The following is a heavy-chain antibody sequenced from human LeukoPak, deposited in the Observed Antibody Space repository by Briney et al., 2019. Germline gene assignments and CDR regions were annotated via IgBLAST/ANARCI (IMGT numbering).Heavy chain of an antibody. V-gene: IGHV1-8*01. D-gene: IGHD5-18*01. CDR2: MNPNSGNT. CDR1: GYTFTSYD. J-gene: IGHJ5*02. CDR3: ARGRKIQLWYNNWFDP. Sequence: ASVKVSCKASGYTFTSYDINWVRQATGQGLEWTGWMNPNSGNTGYAQKFQGRVTMTRNTSISTAYMELSSLRSEDTAVYYCARGRKIQLWYNNWFDPWGQGTLVTVSS.